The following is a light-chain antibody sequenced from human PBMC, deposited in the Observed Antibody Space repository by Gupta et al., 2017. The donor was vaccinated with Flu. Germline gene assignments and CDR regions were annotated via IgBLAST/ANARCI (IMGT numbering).Light chain of an antibody. CDR3: QQRSNWPPLT. CDR1: PSVSSY. CDR2: DAS. Sequence: EVVLTQSPALPSLSPRERATLSCRASPSVSSYLAWYQQKPGQAPRLLIYDASNRATGIPARFSGSGSGTDFTLTISSLEPEDFAVYYCQQRSNWPPLTFGGGTKVEIK. J-gene: IGKJ4*01. V-gene: IGKV3-11*01.